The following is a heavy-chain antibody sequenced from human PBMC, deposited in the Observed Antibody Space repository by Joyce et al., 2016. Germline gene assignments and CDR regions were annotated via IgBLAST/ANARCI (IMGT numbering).Heavy chain of an antibody. J-gene: IGHJ4*02. Sequence: VQLVESGGRVVQPGRSLRLSCAASGFTSTSYAMHWVRQAPGKGLEWVAVTTYDGGDKYYADFVKGRFTVARDNSNNTLVLQMDSLRPEDTAIYYWAKDSLRRYFDFWGRGTLVTVSS. V-gene: IGHV3-30*18. CDR3: AKDSLRRYFDF. CDR1: GFTSTSYA. CDR2: TTYDGGDK.